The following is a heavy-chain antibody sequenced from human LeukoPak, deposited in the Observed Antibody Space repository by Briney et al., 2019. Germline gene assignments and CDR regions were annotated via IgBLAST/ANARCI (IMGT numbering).Heavy chain of an antibody. D-gene: IGHD6-13*01. Sequence: VGSLRLSCAASGFTFSSYLMSWVRQAPGKGLEWVANIKQDGSETYYVDSVKGRFTISRDNAKNLLYLEMNSLRAEDTALYYCARVDGSSSCPDYWGQGTLVTVSS. J-gene: IGHJ4*02. CDR2: IKQDGSET. V-gene: IGHV3-7*01. CDR3: ARVDGSSSCPDY. CDR1: GFTFSSYL.